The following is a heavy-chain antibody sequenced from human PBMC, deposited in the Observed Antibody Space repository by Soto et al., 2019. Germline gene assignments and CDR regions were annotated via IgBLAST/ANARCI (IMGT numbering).Heavy chain of an antibody. CDR3: ASQVGGSGGSGYSRDTYNWFDP. D-gene: IGHD2-15*01. Sequence: QVQLVQSGAEVKKPGSSVKVSCKASGGTFSSYAISWVRQAPGQGLEWMGGIIPIFGTANYAQKFQGRVTITADESTSTAYMERSSMRSEDTAVYYCASQVGGSGGSGYSRDTYNWFDPWGQGTLVTVSS. CDR2: IIPIFGTA. CDR1: GGTFSSYA. V-gene: IGHV1-69*12. J-gene: IGHJ5*02.